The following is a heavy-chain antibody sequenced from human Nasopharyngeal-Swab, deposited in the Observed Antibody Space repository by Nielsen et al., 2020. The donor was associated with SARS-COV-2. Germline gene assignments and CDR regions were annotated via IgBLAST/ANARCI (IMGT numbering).Heavy chain of an antibody. CDR2: IKHDGSEK. V-gene: IGHV3-7*05. CDR1: EFNFGSYW. J-gene: IGHJ4*02. Sequence: GESLKISCTASEFNFGSYWMSWVRQAPGRGLEWVAHIKHDGSEKYYVDSVEGRFTISRDDAKNSLYLQMNSLRSEDTGVYYCAAWVTGELPFDYWGQGTLVTVSS. D-gene: IGHD1-7*01. CDR3: AAWVTGELPFDY.